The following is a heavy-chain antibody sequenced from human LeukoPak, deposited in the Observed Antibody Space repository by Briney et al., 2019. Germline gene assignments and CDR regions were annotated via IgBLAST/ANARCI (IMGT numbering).Heavy chain of an antibody. J-gene: IGHJ4*02. CDR1: GFTLSDYY. CDR3: ARRREQVSFISRRKDQSFDY. Sequence: GSLRLSCAASGFTLSDYYMTWIRQAPGKGLEWVSYISPAGTTYYADSVKGRFTISRDNAKNSLYLQMNSLRAEDTAVYYCARRREQVSFISRRKDQSFDYWGQGTLVTVSS. V-gene: IGHV3-69-1*01. D-gene: IGHD1-14*01. CDR2: ISPAGTT.